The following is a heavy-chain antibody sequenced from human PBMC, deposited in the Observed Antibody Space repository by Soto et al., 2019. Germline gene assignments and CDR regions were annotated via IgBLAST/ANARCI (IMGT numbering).Heavy chain of an antibody. J-gene: IGHJ4*02. CDR1: GGSISSVDYY. V-gene: IGHV4-31*11. CDR3: ARVPDRYDSSGYFDY. D-gene: IGHD3-22*01. CDR2: IYYSGST. Sequence: SETLSLTCAVSGGSISSVDYYWSWIRQPPGKGLEWIGYIYYSGSTYYNPSLKSRVTISVDTSKNQFSLKLSSVTAADTAVYYCARVPDRYDSSGYFDYWGQGTLVTVSS.